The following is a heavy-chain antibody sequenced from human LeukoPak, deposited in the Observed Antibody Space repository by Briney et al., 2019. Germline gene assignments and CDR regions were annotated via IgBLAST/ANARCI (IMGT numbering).Heavy chain of an antibody. J-gene: IGHJ5*02. V-gene: IGHV4-4*02. CDR2: IYHSGST. CDR3: ARTKRVIAVAGRGNWFDP. D-gene: IGHD6-19*01. Sequence: SGTLSLTCAVSGGSISSSNWWSWVRQPPGKGLEWIGEIYHSGSTNYNPSLKSRVTISVDKSKNQFSLKLSSATAADTAVYYCARTKRVIAVAGRGNWFDPWGQGTLVTVSS. CDR1: GGSISSSNW.